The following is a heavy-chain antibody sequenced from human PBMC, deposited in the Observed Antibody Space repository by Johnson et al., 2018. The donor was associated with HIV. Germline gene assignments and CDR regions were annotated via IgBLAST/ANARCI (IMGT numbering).Heavy chain of an antibody. CDR2: IGTAGDT. CDR3: AKDSLLGYCSGGSCYDDDAFDI. D-gene: IGHD2-15*01. Sequence: EVQLVESGGGLVQPGGSLRLSCAASGFTFSSYDMHWVRQATGKGLEWVSAIGTAGDTYYPGSVKGRFTISRENSKNTLYLQMNSLRAEDTAVYYCAKDSLLGYCSGGSCYDDDAFDIWGQGTMVTVSS. CDR1: GFTFSSYD. V-gene: IGHV3-13*01. J-gene: IGHJ3*02.